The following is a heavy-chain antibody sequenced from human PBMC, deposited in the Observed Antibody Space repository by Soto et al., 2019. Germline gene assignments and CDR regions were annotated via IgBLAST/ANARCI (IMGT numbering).Heavy chain of an antibody. CDR1: GYGFSDYW. D-gene: IGHD1-26*01. Sequence: PGESLKISCQGSGYGFSDYWIAWVRQLPGKGLEWMGIIYPADSNTRYSPSFQGRVTISADKSINTAYLQWPSLRASDSATYFCARKRSGSPSPLDYWGQGTLVTVSS. V-gene: IGHV5-51*01. J-gene: IGHJ4*02. CDR3: ARKRSGSPSPLDY. CDR2: IYPADSNT.